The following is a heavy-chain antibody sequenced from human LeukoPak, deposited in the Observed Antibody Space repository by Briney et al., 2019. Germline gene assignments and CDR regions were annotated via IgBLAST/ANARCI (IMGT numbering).Heavy chain of an antibody. V-gene: IGHV3-11*01. CDR3: ATDGAGFDT. J-gene: IGHJ5*02. Sequence: GGSLRLSCAASGFTINDYYMSWIRQAPGKGLEWLSYINIGGTNTHYADSVKGRFTISRDNAKKSLYLEMNNLRAEDTAVYYWATDGAGFDTWGQGVLVTVSS. CDR2: INIGGTNT. CDR1: GFTINDYY.